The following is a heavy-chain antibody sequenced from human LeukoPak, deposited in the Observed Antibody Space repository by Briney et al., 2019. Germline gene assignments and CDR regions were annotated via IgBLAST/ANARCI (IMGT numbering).Heavy chain of an antibody. D-gene: IGHD3-22*01. CDR1: GGSIISNY. J-gene: IGHJ6*03. CDR2: IYGSGIT. V-gene: IGHV4-4*07. Sequence: SETLSLTCTVSGGSIISNYWSWIRQSAGTGLERIGRIYGSGITDYNPSLKSRVTMSLDTSRKQFSPRLTSVTAADTAVYYCARLKFYDSTGYSPGYYMDVWGKGTTVSVFS. CDR3: ARLKFYDSTGYSPGYYMDV.